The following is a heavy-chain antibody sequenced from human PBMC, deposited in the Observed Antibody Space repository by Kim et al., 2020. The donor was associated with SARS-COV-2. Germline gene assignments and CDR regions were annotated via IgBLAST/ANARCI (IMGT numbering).Heavy chain of an antibody. D-gene: IGHD1-26*01. CDR3: ARLGSDESVGAIWFDP. V-gene: IGHV3-33*01. CDR1: GFTFSSYG. CDR2: IWYDGSNK. Sequence: GGSLRLSCAASGFTFSSYGMHWVRQAPGKGLEWVAVIWYDGSNKYYADSVKGRFTISRDNSKNTLYLQMNSLRAEDTAVYYCARLGSDESVGAIWFDPWGQGTLVTVSS. J-gene: IGHJ5*02.